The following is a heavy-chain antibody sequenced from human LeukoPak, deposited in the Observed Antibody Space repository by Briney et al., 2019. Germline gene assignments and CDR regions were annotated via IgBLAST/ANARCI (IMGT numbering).Heavy chain of an antibody. Sequence: PSETLSLTCTVSGGSISSYYWSWIRQPPGKGLEWVGYIYTSGSTNYNPSLKSRVTISQDTSKNQFSLKLGSVTAADTAVYYCARVGVVGATTYFDYWGQGTLVTVSS. CDR1: GGSISSYY. J-gene: IGHJ4*02. CDR2: IYTSGST. D-gene: IGHD1-26*01. CDR3: ARVGVVGATTYFDY. V-gene: IGHV4-4*09.